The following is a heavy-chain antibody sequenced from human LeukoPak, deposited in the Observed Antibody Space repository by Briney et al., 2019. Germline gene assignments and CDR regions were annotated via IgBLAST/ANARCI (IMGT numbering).Heavy chain of an antibody. Sequence: GGSLRLSCAASGFTFSNAWMSWVRQAPGKGLEWVGRIKSKTDGGTTDYAAPVKGRFTISRDDSKNTLYLQMNSLKTEDTAVYYCTTGVRYGYGSFDYWGQGTLVTVSS. CDR1: GFTFSNAW. J-gene: IGHJ4*02. CDR3: TTGVRYGYGSFDY. D-gene: IGHD5-18*01. V-gene: IGHV3-15*01. CDR2: IKSKTDGGTT.